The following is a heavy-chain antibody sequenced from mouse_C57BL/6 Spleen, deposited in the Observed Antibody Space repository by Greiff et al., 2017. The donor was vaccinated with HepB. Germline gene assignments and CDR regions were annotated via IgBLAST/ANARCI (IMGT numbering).Heavy chain of an antibody. CDR1: GYTFTDYN. J-gene: IGHJ4*01. D-gene: IGHD1-1*01. CDR3: ASMYYGSSYAMDY. CDR2: INPNNGGT. V-gene: IGHV1-22*01. Sequence: EVQLQQSGPELVKPGASVKMSCKASGYTFTDYNMHWVKQSHGKSLEWIGYINPNNGGTSYNQKFKGKATLTVNKSSSTAYMELRSLTSEDSAVYYCASMYYGSSYAMDYWGQGTSVTVSS.